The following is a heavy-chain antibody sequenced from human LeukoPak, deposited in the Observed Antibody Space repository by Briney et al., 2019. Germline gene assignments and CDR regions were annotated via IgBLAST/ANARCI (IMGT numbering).Heavy chain of an antibody. CDR3: AREGADCSSTSCYFDY. D-gene: IGHD2-2*01. CDR1: GYTFTSYY. J-gene: IGHJ4*02. Sequence: ASVKVSCKASGYTFTSYYMHWVRQAPGQGLEWMGIINPSGGSTSYAQKFQGRVTMTRDTSTSTVYMELSSLRSEDTAVYYCAREGADCSSTSCYFDYWGQGTLVTVSS. V-gene: IGHV1-46*01. CDR2: INPSGGST.